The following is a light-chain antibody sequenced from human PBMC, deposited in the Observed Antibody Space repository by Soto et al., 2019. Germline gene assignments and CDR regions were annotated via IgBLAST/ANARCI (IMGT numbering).Light chain of an antibody. V-gene: IGKV1D-16*01. CDR3: LQDYNYPWT. CDR1: QGISSW. J-gene: IGKJ1*01. Sequence: DIQMTQSPSSLSASVGDRVTITCRASQGISSWLAWYQQRPGQAPKVLIYVASHLQSGVPSRSSGSGYGTDFSLTISSLQPEDVATYYCLQDYNYPWTFGQGTKVDIK. CDR2: VAS.